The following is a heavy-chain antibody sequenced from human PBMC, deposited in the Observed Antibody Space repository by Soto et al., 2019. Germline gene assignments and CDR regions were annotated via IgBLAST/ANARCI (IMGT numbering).Heavy chain of an antibody. D-gene: IGHD4-17*01. Sequence: QVQLVESGGGVVQPGKSLRLACVASGFTFSNYGMHWVRQAPGEGLEWVAVISYDEDNIYYADSVKGRFTISRDNSKNTLYLQMNSLRPEDTAVYFCARSGTTVTTFWYFYLWGRGTLVTVSS. V-gene: IGHV3-30*03. CDR3: ARSGTTVTTFWYFYL. CDR1: GFTFSNYG. J-gene: IGHJ2*01. CDR2: ISYDEDNI.